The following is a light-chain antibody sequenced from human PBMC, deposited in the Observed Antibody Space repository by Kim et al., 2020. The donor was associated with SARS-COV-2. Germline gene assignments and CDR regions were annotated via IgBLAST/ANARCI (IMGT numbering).Light chain of an antibody. Sequence: AAVGDKVTVACRASQGISNYLAWFQQKPGKVPKRLIYAASSLQSGIPSRFSGSGSGTEFTLTISSLQPEDFATYYCLQYKSFPLTFGGGTKVDIK. CDR2: AAS. CDR1: QGISNY. V-gene: IGKV1-17*03. J-gene: IGKJ4*01. CDR3: LQYKSFPLT.